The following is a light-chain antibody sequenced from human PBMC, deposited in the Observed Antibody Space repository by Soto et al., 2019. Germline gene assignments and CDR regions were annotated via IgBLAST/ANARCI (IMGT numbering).Light chain of an antibody. CDR3: QQSYNPPLT. CDR2: AAS. J-gene: IGKJ1*01. CDR1: QSISNY. Sequence: DIQMTQSPSSLSASVGDRVTITCRASQSISNYVNWYQQKPGRAPKFLIYAASTLQSGVPSRFSGSGSGADYTPTISSLQPEDFATYYCQQSYNPPLTFGQGTKVEI. V-gene: IGKV1-39*01.